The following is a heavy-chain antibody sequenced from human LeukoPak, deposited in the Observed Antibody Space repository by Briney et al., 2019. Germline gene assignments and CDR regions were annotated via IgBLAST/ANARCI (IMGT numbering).Heavy chain of an antibody. J-gene: IGHJ3*02. V-gene: IGHV3-48*03. CDR3: ARVGVGGYDILTGYLSMGAFDI. Sequence: GGSLRLSCAASGFTFSSYEMNWVRQAPGKGLEWVSYISSSGSTIYYADSVKGRFTISRDNAKNSLYLQMNSLRAEDTAVYYCARVGVGGYDILTGYLSMGAFDIWGQGTMVTVSS. D-gene: IGHD3-9*01. CDR2: ISSSGSTI. CDR1: GFTFSSYE.